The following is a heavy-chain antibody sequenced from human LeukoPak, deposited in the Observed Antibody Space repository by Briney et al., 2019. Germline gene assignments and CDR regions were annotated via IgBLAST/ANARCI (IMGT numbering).Heavy chain of an antibody. J-gene: IGHJ4*02. CDR1: GFTFSSYG. V-gene: IGHV3-23*01. Sequence: GGTLRLSCAASGFTFSSYGMSWVRQAPGKGLEWVSAIETGGASTYYADSVKGRFSISRDNSKNTLYLQMNSLRAEDTAVYYCAKDPGFEYWGQGTLVTVSS. CDR2: IETGGAST. CDR3: AKDPGFEY.